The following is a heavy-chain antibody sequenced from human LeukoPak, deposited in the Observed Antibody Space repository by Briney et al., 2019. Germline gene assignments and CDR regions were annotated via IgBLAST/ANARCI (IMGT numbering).Heavy chain of an antibody. CDR2: IRYDGSNK. V-gene: IGHV3-30*02. Sequence: PGGSLRLSCAASGFTFSSYGMHWVRQAPGKGLEGVAFIRYDGSNKYYADSVKGRFTISRDNSKNTLYLQMNSLRAEDTAVYYCAKPSYYYYYMDVWGKGTTVTISS. CDR1: GFTFSSYG. CDR3: AKPSYYYYYMDV. J-gene: IGHJ6*03.